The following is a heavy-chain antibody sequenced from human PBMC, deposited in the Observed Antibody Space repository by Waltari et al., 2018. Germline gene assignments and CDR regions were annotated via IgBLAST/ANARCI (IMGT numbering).Heavy chain of an antibody. CDR3: ARLVVVRSAVGAYYFDY. CDR2: IHHSGNT. V-gene: IGHV4-34*02. CDR1: GGSFSDYY. J-gene: IGHJ4*02. D-gene: IGHD2-15*01. Sequence: QVQLQQWGAGLLKPSETLSLTCDVYGGSFSDYYWSWIRQPPGKGLEWIGKIHHSGNTNYHPSLKSGVIVSIDTSKDQFSLKRTSVTAADTAVYYCARLVVVRSAVGAYYFDYWGQGTLVTVSS.